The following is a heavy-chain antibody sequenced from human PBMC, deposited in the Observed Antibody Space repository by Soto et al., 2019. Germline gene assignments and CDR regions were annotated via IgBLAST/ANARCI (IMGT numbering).Heavy chain of an antibody. CDR2: IYSGGST. J-gene: IGHJ4*02. CDR3: ARESIVGATNTFDY. V-gene: IGHV3-66*01. Sequence: EVQLVESGGGLVQPGESLRLSCAASGFTVSSNYMSWVRQAPGKGLEWVSIIYSGGSTYYADSVKGRFTISRYNSKNTLYLQMNSLRAEDTAVYDCARESIVGATNTFDYWGQGTLVTVSS. CDR1: GFTVSSNY. D-gene: IGHD1-26*01.